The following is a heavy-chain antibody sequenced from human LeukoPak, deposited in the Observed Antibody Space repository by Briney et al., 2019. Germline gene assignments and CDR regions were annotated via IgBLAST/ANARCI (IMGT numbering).Heavy chain of an antibody. D-gene: IGHD3-10*01. CDR1: GFTFRNYV. Sequence: AGGSLRLSCAASGFTFRNYVIHWVRQAPGKGLEWVAVTSSDLNVKLYADSVKGRFTISRDNSRSTLDLQMNSLRPEDTAIYYCAREGYYGSGSPPSLYFDYWGQGTLVTVSS. CDR3: AREGYYGSGSPPSLYFDY. CDR2: TSSDLNVK. J-gene: IGHJ4*02. V-gene: IGHV3-30-3*01.